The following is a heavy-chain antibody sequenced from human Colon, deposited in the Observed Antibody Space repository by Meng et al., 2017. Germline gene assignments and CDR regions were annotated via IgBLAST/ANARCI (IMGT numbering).Heavy chain of an antibody. CDR2: IRSKANNYAT. Sequence: GGSLRLSCAASESTFSGSAVHWVRQASGKGLEWIGRIRSKANNYATGYAASLKGRFSIARDDSKNTAYLQINSLKTEDTAVYYCSRHYDYGDYGEIEWGQGTLVTVSS. D-gene: IGHD4-17*01. CDR1: ESTFSGSA. J-gene: IGHJ4*01. V-gene: IGHV3-73*01. CDR3: SRHYDYGDYGEIE.